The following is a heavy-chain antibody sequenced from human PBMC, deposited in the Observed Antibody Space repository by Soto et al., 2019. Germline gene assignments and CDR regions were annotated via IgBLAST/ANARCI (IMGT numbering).Heavy chain of an antibody. V-gene: IGHV3-23*01. CDR3: AVLTTVTDADY. CDR1: GFMFSSYV. D-gene: IGHD4-17*01. J-gene: IGHJ4*02. Sequence: EVQLLESGGGLVQPGGSLRLSCAASGFMFSSYVMSWVCQAPGKGLEWVSGVSGSGSRTYYADSVKGRFSISRDNSRNTLYLQLNSLRAEDTAVYYCAVLTTVTDADYWGQGTLVTVPS. CDR2: VSGSGSRT.